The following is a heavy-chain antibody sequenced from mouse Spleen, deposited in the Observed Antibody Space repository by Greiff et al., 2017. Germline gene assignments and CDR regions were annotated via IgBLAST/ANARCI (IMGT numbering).Heavy chain of an antibody. V-gene: IGHV1-80*01. D-gene: IGHD1-1*01. Sequence: QVHVKQSGAELVKPGASVKISCKASGYAFSSYWMNWVKQRPGKGLEWIGQIYPGDGDTNYNGKFKGKATLTADKSSSTAYMQLSSLTSEDSAVYFCARNYGKHYYAMDYWGQGTSVTVSS. CDR1: GYAFSSYW. CDR3: ARNYGKHYYAMDY. J-gene: IGHJ4*01. CDR2: IYPGDGDT.